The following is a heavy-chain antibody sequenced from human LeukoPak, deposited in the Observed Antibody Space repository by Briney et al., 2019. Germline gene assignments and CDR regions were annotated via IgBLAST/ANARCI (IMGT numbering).Heavy chain of an antibody. V-gene: IGHV4-39*01. CDR3: ARGHYYGSGSYGFDP. CDR2: IYYSGST. J-gene: IGHJ5*02. CDR1: GGSISSSSYY. D-gene: IGHD3-10*01. Sequence: PSETLSLTCTVSGGSISSSSYYWGWIRQPPGKGLEWIGSIYYSGSTYYNPSLKSRVTISVDTSKNQFSLKLSSVTAADTAVYYCARGHYYGSGSYGFDPWGQGTLVTVSS.